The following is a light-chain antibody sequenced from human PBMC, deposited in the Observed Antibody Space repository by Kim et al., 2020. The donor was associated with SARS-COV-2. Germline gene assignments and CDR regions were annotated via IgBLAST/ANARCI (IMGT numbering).Light chain of an antibody. J-gene: IGLJ3*02. CDR2: SNS. CDR3: AAWDDSLNGLV. CDR1: RSSIGSNT. Sequence: TCSCSGSRSSIGSNTVKWYQQLPGTAPKLLIYSNSQRPSGVPDRFSGSKSGTSASLAISGLQSEAEADYYCAAWDDSLNGLVFGGGTQLTVL. V-gene: IGLV1-44*01.